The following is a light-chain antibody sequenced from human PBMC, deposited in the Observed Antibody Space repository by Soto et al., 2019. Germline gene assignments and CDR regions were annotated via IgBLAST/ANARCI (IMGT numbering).Light chain of an antibody. CDR2: GAS. CDR3: QQRSSWPIT. J-gene: IGKJ5*01. Sequence: EIVLTQSPGTLSLSPGERATLSCRASQSVSSSYLAWYQQKPGQAPRLLIYGASSRATGIPDRFSGSGSGTDFTLTISRLEPEDFAVYYCQQRSSWPITFGPGTRLEIK. V-gene: IGKV3D-20*02. CDR1: QSVSSSY.